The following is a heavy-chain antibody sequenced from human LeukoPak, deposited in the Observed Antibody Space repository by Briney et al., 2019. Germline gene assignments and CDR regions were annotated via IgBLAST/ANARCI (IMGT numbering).Heavy chain of an antibody. D-gene: IGHD2-15*01. CDR1: GGSLSRYY. Sequence: KPSETLSLTCTVSGGSLSRYYWSWLRQPAGKGLEWIGRIYVSGTTTYSPSLKSRVTMSVDTSKTQFSLTLSSVTAADTAVYYCARDDGGSSKGYFDYWGQGTLVTVSS. CDR3: ARDDGGSSKGYFDY. J-gene: IGHJ4*02. CDR2: IYVSGTT. V-gene: IGHV4-4*07.